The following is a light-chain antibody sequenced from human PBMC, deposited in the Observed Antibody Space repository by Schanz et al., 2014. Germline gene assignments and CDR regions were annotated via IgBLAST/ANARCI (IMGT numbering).Light chain of an antibody. CDR1: QSVTSN. CDR2: GAS. V-gene: IGKV3-15*01. J-gene: IGKJ4*01. CDR3: QQYSNWPPLT. Sequence: EIVMTQSPATLSVSPGERATLSCRASQSVTSNLAWYQQKPGQAPRLLIYGASTRATGIPARFSGSGSGSGFTLTISSLQSEDFAVYYCQQYSNWPPLTFGGGTKVEIK.